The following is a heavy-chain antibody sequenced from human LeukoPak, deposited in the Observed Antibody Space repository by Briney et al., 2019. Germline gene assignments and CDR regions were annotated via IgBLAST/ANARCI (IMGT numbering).Heavy chain of an antibody. V-gene: IGHV3-48*01. CDR1: GFTFSSYS. CDR2: ISGGSSTI. J-gene: IGHJ6*02. D-gene: IGHD6-19*01. CDR3: ARVQAGTPPGDYYYYYGMGV. Sequence: GGSLRLSCAASGFTFSSYSMNWVRQAPGKGLEWVSYISGGSSTIYYADSVKGRFTISRDNAKNSLYLQMNSLRAEDTAVYYCARVQAGTPPGDYYYYYGMGVWGQGTTVTVSS.